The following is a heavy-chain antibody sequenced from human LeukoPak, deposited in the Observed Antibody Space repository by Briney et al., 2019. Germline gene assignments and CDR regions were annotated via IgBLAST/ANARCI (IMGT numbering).Heavy chain of an antibody. D-gene: IGHD6-13*01. CDR2: INHSGST. Sequence: SETLSLTCAVYGGSFSGYYWSWIRQPPGKGLEWIGEINHSGSTNYNPSLKSRVTISVDTSKNQFSLKLSSVTAADTAVYYCARLGAYVKAAAGRRWFDPWGQGTLVTVSS. J-gene: IGHJ5*02. CDR3: ARLGAYVKAAAGRRWFDP. V-gene: IGHV4-34*01. CDR1: GGSFSGYY.